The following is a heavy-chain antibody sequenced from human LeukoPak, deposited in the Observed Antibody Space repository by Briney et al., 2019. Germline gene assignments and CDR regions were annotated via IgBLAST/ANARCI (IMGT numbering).Heavy chain of an antibody. CDR3: ARVGGYLTRRWDEYYFDY. CDR2: ISYDGSNK. V-gene: IGHV3-30*04. CDR1: GFTFSSYA. D-gene: IGHD3-22*01. J-gene: IGHJ4*02. Sequence: GRSLRLSCAASGFTFSSYAMHWVPEAPVKGLEWLAVISYDGSNKYYADSVKGRFTISRDNSKNTLYLQMNSLRAEDTAVHYCARVGGYLTRRWDEYYFDYWGQGTLVTVSS.